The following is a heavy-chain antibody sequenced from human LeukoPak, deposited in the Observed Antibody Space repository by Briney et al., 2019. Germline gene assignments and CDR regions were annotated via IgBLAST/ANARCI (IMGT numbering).Heavy chain of an antibody. CDR3: ARGFRGSSWATRADY. Sequence: GESLRLSCAASGFTFSDYSLKWVRQAPGKGLEWVSSISGDSSDIKYADSVKGRFTISRDNAKNSLYLQMSSLRAEDTAVYYCARGFRGSSWATRADYWGQGTQVTVSS. CDR1: GFTFSDYS. CDR2: ISGDSSDI. J-gene: IGHJ4*02. V-gene: IGHV3-21*01. D-gene: IGHD6-6*01.